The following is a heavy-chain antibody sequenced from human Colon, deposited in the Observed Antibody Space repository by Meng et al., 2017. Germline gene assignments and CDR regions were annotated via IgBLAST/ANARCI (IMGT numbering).Heavy chain of an antibody. D-gene: IGHD3-16*01. Sequence: GESLKISCAASGFTFSSDFMNWVRQAPGKGLEWVSSISSSGRYIYYADSVKGRFTISRDNANNSLYLQMNDLRAEDTAVYYCARDGGLGGFDSWGQGTLVTVSS. CDR2: ISSSGRYI. CDR1: GFTFSSDF. J-gene: IGHJ4*02. CDR3: ARDGGLGGFDS. V-gene: IGHV3-21*01.